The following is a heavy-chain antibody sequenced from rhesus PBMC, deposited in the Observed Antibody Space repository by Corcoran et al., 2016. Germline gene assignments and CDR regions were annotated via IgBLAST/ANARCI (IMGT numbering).Heavy chain of an antibody. CDR1: GYSISSGYG. Sequence: QLQLQESGPGLVKPSETLSLTCAVSGYSISSGYGWSWIRQPPGKGLEWIGYLSYSGTTSYNPSLKSRVTISRDTSQTHFSLKLSSVTAADTAVYYCARGSAGTVLFDYWGQGVLVTVSS. V-gene: IGHV4-122*02. J-gene: IGHJ4*01. D-gene: IGHD5-24*01. CDR3: ARGSAGTVLFDY. CDR2: LSYSGTT.